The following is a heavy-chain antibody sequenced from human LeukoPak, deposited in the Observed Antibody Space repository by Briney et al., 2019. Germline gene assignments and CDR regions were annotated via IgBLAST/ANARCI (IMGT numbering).Heavy chain of an antibody. CDR1: GGTFSSYA. J-gene: IGHJ6*03. CDR2: IIPIFGTA. CDR3: ARAPYSSGGSTNYYYSYYMDV. Sequence: GSSVKVSCKASGGTFSSYAVTWVRQAPGQGLEWVAGIIPIFGTADYAQKFQGRVTIAADESTSTAYMELSSLRSEDTAVYYCARAPYSSGGSTNYYYSYYMDVWGTGTTVTVSS. D-gene: IGHD6-19*01. V-gene: IGHV1-69*01.